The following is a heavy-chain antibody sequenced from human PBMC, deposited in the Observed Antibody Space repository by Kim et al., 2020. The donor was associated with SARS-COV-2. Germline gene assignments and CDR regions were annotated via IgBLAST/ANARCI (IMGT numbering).Heavy chain of an antibody. J-gene: IGHJ6*01. CDR2: ISWNSGSI. D-gene: IGHD4-17*01. Sequence: GGSLRLSCAASGFTFDDYAMHWVRQAPGKGLEWVSGISWNSGSIGYADSVKGRFTISRDNAKNSLYLQMNSLRAEDTALYYCAKDMTYYGGNSGFYYYYG. CDR3: AKDMTYYGGNSGFYYYYG. V-gene: IGHV3-9*01. CDR1: GFTFDDYA.